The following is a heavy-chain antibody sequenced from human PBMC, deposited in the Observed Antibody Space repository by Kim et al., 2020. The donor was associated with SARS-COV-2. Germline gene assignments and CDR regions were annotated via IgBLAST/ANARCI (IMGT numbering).Heavy chain of an antibody. CDR3: ARKGYSSGYYGN. CDR2: T. J-gene: IGHJ4*02. V-gene: IGHV4-59*01. Sequence: TNYNPPLKHRVTISVDTSKNQFSLKLSSVTAADTAVYYCARKGYSSGYYGNWGQGILVTVSS. D-gene: IGHD3-22*01.